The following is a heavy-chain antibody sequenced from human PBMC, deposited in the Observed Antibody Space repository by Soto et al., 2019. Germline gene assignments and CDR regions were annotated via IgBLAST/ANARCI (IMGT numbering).Heavy chain of an antibody. CDR1: GYTFTGYY. CDR2: INPNSGCT. CDR3: ARASGYSSGWYTRSYGMDV. J-gene: IGHJ6*02. Sequence: GASVKVSCKASGYTFTGYYMHWVRQAPGQGLEGMGWINPNSGCTNYAQKFQDWVTMTRDTSISTAYMELSRLRSDDTAVYYCARASGYSSGWYTRSYGMDVWGQGTTVTVSS. V-gene: IGHV1-2*04. D-gene: IGHD6-19*01.